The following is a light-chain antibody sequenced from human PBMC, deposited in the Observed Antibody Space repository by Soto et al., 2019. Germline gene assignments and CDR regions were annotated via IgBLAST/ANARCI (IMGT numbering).Light chain of an antibody. J-gene: IGLJ3*02. CDR1: NIGSKS. CDR3: QVWDSSSDHPNWV. Sequence: SYELTQPPSVSVAPGQTARITCGGNNIGSKSVHWYQQKPGQAPVLVVYDDSDRHSGIPERFSGSNSGNTATLTISRVEAGDEADYYCQVWDSSSDHPNWVFGGGTKLTVL. V-gene: IGLV3-21*02. CDR2: DDS.